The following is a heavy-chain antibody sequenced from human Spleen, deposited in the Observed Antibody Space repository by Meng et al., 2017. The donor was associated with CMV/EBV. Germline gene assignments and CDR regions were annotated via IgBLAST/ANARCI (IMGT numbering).Heavy chain of an antibody. CDR2: ISAYNGNT. V-gene: IGHV1-18*01. CDR1: GYTFPSYG. J-gene: IGHJ5*02. CDR3: ARRAGYTSSWYEFDP. D-gene: IGHD6-13*01. Sequence: SGYTFPSYGISWVRQAPGQGLEWMGWISAYNGNTNYAQKLQGRVTMTTDTSTSTAYMELRSLRSDDTAVYYCARRAGYTSSWYEFDPWGQGTLVTVSS.